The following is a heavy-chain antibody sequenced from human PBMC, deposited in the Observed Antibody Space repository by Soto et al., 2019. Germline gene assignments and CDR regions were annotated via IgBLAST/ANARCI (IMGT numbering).Heavy chain of an antibody. D-gene: IGHD2-21*01. V-gene: IGHV4-39*01. CDR2: IFYNGTT. Sequence: SETLSLTCSVSGDSISSSISYWGWIRQPPGRGLEWIGSIFYNGTTYYNPSLKSRVTMSVDTSKNQFSLRLTSATAADTAVYYCALIVVAAVALGTIDYWGQRALVTVSS. CDR1: GDSISSSISY. J-gene: IGHJ4*02. CDR3: ALIVVAAVALGTIDY.